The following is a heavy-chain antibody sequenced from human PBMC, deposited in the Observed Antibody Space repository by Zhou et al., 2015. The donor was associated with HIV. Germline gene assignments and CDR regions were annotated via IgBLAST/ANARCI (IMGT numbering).Heavy chain of an antibody. V-gene: IGHV1-69*01. CDR1: GGTFSSYA. J-gene: IGHJ5*02. CDR3: ARDRGGSSGYFTRGWFDP. CDR2: IIPIFGTA. Sequence: QVQLVQSGAEVKKPGSSVKVSCKASGGTFSSYAISWVRQAPGQGLEWMGGIIPIFGTANYAQKFQGRVTITADESTSTAYMELSSLRSEDTAVYYCARDRGGSSGYFTRGWFDPGAREPWSPSPQ. D-gene: IGHD3-22*01.